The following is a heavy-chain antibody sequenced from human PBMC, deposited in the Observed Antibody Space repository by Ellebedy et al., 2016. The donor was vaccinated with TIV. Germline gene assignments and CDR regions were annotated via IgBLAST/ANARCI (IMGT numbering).Heavy chain of an antibody. CDR3: ARTYCGADSCNDDAFDI. V-gene: IGHV4-30-4*01. J-gene: IGHJ3*02. CDR1: GGSVSSGDYY. D-gene: IGHD2-21*01. CDR2: IFYNGDA. Sequence: SETLSLTXTVSGGSVSSGDYYWSWIRQPPGKGLEWIGYIFYNGDAFNNPSLRSRLTMSVDTSRNTFSLNLSSATAADTAVYYCARTYCGADSCNDDAFDIWGRGTMVTVSS.